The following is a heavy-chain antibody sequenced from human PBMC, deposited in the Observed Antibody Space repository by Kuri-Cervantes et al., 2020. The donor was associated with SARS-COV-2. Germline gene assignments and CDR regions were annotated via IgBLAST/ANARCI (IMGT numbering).Heavy chain of an antibody. J-gene: IGHJ4*02. CDR3: TTEPYDYVWGSYPYFDY. D-gene: IGHD3-16*02. V-gene: IGHV3-15*01. CDR2: IKSKTDGGTT. CDR1: GFTFSNAW. Sequence: GGSLRLSCAASGFTFSNAWMSWVRQAPGKGLEWVGRIKSKTDGGTTDYAAPVKGRFTISRDDSKNTLYLQMNSLKTEDTAVYYCTTEPYDYVWGSYPYFDYWGQGTLVTVSS.